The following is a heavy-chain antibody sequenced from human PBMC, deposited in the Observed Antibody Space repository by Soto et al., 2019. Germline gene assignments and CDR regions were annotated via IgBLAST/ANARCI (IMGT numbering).Heavy chain of an antibody. Sequence: SETLSLTCTVSGGSISSSSYYWGWIRQPPGKGLEWIGEIHHSGTTYYTASLRSRVTLSIDKSKSQFSLRLTSVTAADTAVYYCASLFGPWGQGTLVTVSS. CDR3: ASLFGP. CDR1: GGSISSSSYY. V-gene: IGHV4-39*07. J-gene: IGHJ5*02. D-gene: IGHD3-16*01. CDR2: IHHSGTT.